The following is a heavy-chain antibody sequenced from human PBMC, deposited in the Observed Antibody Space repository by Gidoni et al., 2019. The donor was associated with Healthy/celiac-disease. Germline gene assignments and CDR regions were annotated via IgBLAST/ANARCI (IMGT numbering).Heavy chain of an antibody. CDR2: ISSSSSTI. J-gene: IGHJ6*02. D-gene: IGHD1-26*01. CDR1: GFTFSSYS. Sequence: EVQLVESGGGLVQPGGSLRLSCEASGFTFSSYSMNWVRQAPGKGLEWVSYISSSSSTIYYADSVKGRFTISRDNAKNSLYLQMNSLRDEDTAVYYCARRGVGLYYYYGMDVWGQGTTVTVSS. CDR3: ARRGVGLYYYYGMDV. V-gene: IGHV3-48*02.